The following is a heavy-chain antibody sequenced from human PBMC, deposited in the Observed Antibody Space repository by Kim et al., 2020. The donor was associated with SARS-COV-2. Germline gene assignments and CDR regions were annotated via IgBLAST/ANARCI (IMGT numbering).Heavy chain of an antibody. Sequence: AQKFQGRVTITADESTSTAYMELSSLRSEDTAVYYCARMSGYSSSQGVDYWGQGTLVTVSS. CDR3: ARMSGYSSSQGVDY. V-gene: IGHV1-69*01. J-gene: IGHJ4*02. D-gene: IGHD6-13*01.